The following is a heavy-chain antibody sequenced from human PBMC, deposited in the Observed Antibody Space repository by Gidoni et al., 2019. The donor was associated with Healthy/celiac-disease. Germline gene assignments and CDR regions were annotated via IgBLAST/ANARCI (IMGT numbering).Heavy chain of an antibody. V-gene: IGHV4-34*01. CDR1: GGSFIGYY. D-gene: IGHD2-15*01. Sequence: QVQLQQCGAGLLNPSETLSLTCAVYGGSFIGYYWSWIRKHPGKGLEWIGEINHSGSNNYNLSLKSRVTISVDTSKNQFSLKLSAVTAADTAVYDCASEWWYRYWGQGTLVTVSS. J-gene: IGHJ4*02. CDR2: INHSGSN. CDR3: ASEWWYRY.